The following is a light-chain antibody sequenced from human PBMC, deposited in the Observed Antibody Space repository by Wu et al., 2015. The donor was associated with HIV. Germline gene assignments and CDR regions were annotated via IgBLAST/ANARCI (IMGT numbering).Light chain of an antibody. CDR1: QSISSW. V-gene: IGKV1-5*03. J-gene: IGKJ2*03. CDR2: KAS. CDR3: QQYNSYSYS. Sequence: QMTQSPSTLSASVGDRVTITCRASQSISSWLAWYQQKPGKAPKLLIYKASSLESGVPSRFSGSGSGTEFTLTISSLQPDDFATYYCQQYNSYSYSFGQGTKLEIK.